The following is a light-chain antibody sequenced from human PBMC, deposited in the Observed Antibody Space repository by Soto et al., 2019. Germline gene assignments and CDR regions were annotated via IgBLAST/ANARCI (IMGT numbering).Light chain of an antibody. CDR3: SSYTTSHTLV. CDR1: SSDIGVSTF. V-gene: IGLV2-14*01. CDR2: EVS. J-gene: IGLJ2*01. Sequence: QSALTQPASVSESPGQSITISCTGTSSDIGVSTFVSWYQQHPGKAPELIIYEVSDRPSGVSHRFSGSKSGNKASLTISGLQAEDEADYYCSSYTTSHTLVFGGGTKLTVL.